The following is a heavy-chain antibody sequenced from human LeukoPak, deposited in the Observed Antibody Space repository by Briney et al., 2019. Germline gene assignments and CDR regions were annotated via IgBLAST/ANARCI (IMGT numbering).Heavy chain of an antibody. CDR1: GFTFSTYS. CDR3: ARDREWLRAEDY. J-gene: IGHJ4*02. CDR2: ISSSSGTI. D-gene: IGHD5-12*01. V-gene: IGHV3-48*01. Sequence: PGGSLRLSCAASGFTFSTYSMNWVRQAPGKGLEWVSYISSSSGTIYYADSVKGRFTISRDNAKNSLYLQMNSLRAEDTAVYYCARDREWLRAEDYWGQGTLVTVSS.